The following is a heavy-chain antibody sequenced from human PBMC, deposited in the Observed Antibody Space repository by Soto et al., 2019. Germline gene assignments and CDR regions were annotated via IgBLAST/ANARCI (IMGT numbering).Heavy chain of an antibody. CDR1: GFTFSDYW. Sequence: EVHLVESGGGLVQPGGSLRLSCAASGFTFSDYWMTWVRQTPGKGLEGVANMNPDGSEQYYLDSVKGRFTISRDNAKNSLYLQMSSLRGEDTAVYYCTRDLSHDCGPWGQGTQVIVSS. CDR3: TRDLSHDCGP. V-gene: IGHV3-7*04. D-gene: IGHD2-21*01. J-gene: IGHJ5*02. CDR2: MNPDGSEQ.